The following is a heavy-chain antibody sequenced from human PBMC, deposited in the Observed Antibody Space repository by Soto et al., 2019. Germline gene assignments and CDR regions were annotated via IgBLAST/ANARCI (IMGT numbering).Heavy chain of an antibody. J-gene: IGHJ6*02. D-gene: IGHD3-16*01. CDR3: ARDGSGIMITFGGVNGMDV. CDR1: GGSVSSGSYY. V-gene: IGHV4-61*01. CDR2: IYYSGST. Sequence: SETLSLTCTVSGGSVSSGSYYWSWIRQPPGKGLEWIGYIYYSGSTNYNPSLKSRVTISVDTSKNQFSLKLSSVTAADTAVYYCARDGSGIMITFGGVNGMDVWGQGTTVTVSS.